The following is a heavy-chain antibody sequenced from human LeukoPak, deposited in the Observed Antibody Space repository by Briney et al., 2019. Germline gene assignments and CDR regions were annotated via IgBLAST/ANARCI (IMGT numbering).Heavy chain of an antibody. D-gene: IGHD2-2*01. CDR1: GGSVSRSNW. Sequence: SETLSLTCAVSGGSVSRSNWWNWVRQPPGKGLEWIGEIHHSGSTNYNPSLKSRVTMSVDKSKNQFSLKLSSVTAADTAVYYCARAYCSSTSCSRKLDFWGQGTLVTVSS. CDR3: ARAYCSSTSCSRKLDF. CDR2: IHHSGST. V-gene: IGHV4-4*02. J-gene: IGHJ4*02.